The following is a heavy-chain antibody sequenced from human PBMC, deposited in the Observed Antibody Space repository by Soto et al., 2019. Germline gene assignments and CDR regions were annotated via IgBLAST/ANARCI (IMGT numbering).Heavy chain of an antibody. CDR2: IYYSGST. V-gene: IGHV4-59*01. D-gene: IGHD6-13*01. CDR1: GGSISSYY. CDR3: ARGGIAAAGTTGAFDI. J-gene: IGHJ3*02. Sequence: PSETLSLTCTVSGGSISSYYWSWIRQPPGKGLEWIGYIYYSGSTNYNPSLKSRVTISVDTSKNQFSLKLSSVTAADTAVYYCARGGIAAAGTTGAFDIWGQGTMVTVS.